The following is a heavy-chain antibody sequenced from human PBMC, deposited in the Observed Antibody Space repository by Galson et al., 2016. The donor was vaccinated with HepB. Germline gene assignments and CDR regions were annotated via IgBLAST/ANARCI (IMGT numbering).Heavy chain of an antibody. J-gene: IGHJ5*02. V-gene: IGHV3-73*01. CDR2: IRSNPNNYAT. CDR3: TKHTRGWFDP. CDR1: GLPFSATG. Sequence: SLRLSCAASGLPFSATGFHWVRQAPGKGLEWVGRIRSNPNNYATIYAESVKGRFSISRDDSKNTTYLQMSNLETEDTAVYYCTKHTRGWFDPWGQGTLVTVSS. D-gene: IGHD1-26*01.